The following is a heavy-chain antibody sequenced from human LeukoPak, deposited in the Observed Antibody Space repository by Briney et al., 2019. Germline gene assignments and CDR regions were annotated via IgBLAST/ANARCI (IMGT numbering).Heavy chain of an antibody. J-gene: IGHJ5*02. V-gene: IGHV1-8*01. CDR2: MNPNSGNT. Sequence: GASVKVSCKASGYTFTSYDINWVRQATGQGLEWMGWMNPNSGNTGYAQKLQGRVTMTTDTSTSTAYMELRSLRSDDTAVYYCARVAVAAAGNWFDPWGQGTLVTVSS. CDR1: GYTFTSYD. CDR3: ARVAVAAAGNWFDP. D-gene: IGHD6-13*01.